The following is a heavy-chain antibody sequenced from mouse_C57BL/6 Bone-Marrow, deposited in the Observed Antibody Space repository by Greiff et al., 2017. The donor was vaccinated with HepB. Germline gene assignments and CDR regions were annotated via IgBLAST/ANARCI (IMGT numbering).Heavy chain of an antibody. J-gene: IGHJ4*01. CDR1: GYAFSSSW. Sequence: QVQLKESGPELVKPGASVKISCKASGYAFSSSWMNWVKQRPGKGLEWIGRIYPGDGDTNYNGKFKGKATLTADKSSSTAYMQRSSLTSEDSAVYFCARWTTVVASAHYYAMDYWGQGTSVTVSS. D-gene: IGHD1-1*01. V-gene: IGHV1-82*01. CDR3: ARWTTVVASAHYYAMDY. CDR2: IYPGDGDT.